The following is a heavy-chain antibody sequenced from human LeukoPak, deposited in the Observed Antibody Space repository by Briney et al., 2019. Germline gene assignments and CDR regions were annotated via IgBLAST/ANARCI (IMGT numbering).Heavy chain of an antibody. J-gene: IGHJ4*02. CDR3: ARARRDGYKVPPYYFDY. V-gene: IGHV4-39*07. D-gene: IGHD5-24*01. Sequence: SETLSLTCIVSGGSITSSSYYWGWIRQPPGKGLEWIGTIYFTGSTYYSPSLKSRVTISVDTSKNRFSLKLSSVTAADTAVYYCARARRDGYKVPPYYFDYWGQGTLVTVSS. CDR2: IYFTGST. CDR1: GGSITSSSYY.